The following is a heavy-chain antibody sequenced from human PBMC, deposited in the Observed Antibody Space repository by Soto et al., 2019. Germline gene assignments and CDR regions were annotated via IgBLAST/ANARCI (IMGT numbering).Heavy chain of an antibody. CDR2: IYYSGST. Sequence: PSETLSLTCTVSGGSVSSGSYYWRWIRKPPGKGLEWIGYIYYSGSTNYNPSLKSRVTISVDTSKNQFSLKLSSVTAADTAVYYCERDRDSSGFLCSFVPWGQGTLVTVS. D-gene: IGHD6-19*01. V-gene: IGHV4-61*01. J-gene: IGHJ5*02. CDR1: GGSVSSGSYY. CDR3: ERDRDSSGFLCSFVP.